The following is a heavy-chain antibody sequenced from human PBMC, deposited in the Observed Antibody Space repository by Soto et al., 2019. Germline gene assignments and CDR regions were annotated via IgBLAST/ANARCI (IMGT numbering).Heavy chain of an antibody. CDR1: GGSFSGDY. CDR3: ARGRGTVTLYYYYGMAV. Sequence: SETLSLTCAVYGGSFSGDYWSWIRHPPGNGLEWIGEINHSGSTNYNPSLKSRVTISVDTSKNQFSLKLSSVTAADTAVYYCARGRGTVTLYYYYGMAVWGQGTAVTVSS. CDR2: INHSGST. V-gene: IGHV4-34*01. D-gene: IGHD4-17*01. J-gene: IGHJ6*02.